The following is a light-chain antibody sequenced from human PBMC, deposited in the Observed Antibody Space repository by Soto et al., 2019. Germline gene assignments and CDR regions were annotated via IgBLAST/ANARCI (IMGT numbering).Light chain of an antibody. Sequence: IVLTQSPATLSVSPGERATLSCRASQSVSSNLAWYQHKPGQAPRLLIYDASTRATGIPARFSGSGSGTDFTLTISSPQSEDFALYYGQQYNNWPPRVTFGGGTKVEIK. CDR2: DAS. V-gene: IGKV3-15*01. J-gene: IGKJ4*01. CDR1: QSVSSN. CDR3: QQYNNWPPRVT.